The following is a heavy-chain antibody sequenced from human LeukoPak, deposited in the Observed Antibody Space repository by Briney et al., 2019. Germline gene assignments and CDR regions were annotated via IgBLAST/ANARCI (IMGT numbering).Heavy chain of an antibody. Sequence: PSETLSLTCSVSGGSLSNYYWSWIRQPPGKGLEWIGYIYYSGSTNYSPSLKSRVTISIDTSKNQFSLSLRSVTAADPAVFYCPLIDYNNYALVYWGQGTLVSVPT. V-gene: IGHV4-59*01. CDR2: IYYSGST. CDR3: PLIDYNNYALVY. J-gene: IGHJ4*02. D-gene: IGHD3-9*01. CDR1: GGSLSNYY.